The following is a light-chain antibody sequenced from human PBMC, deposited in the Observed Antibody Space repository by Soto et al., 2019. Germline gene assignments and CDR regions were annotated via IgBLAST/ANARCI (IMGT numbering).Light chain of an antibody. CDR1: QSVSSSY. V-gene: IGKV3-15*01. Sequence: EIVLAQSPVSLSLSPGERATLSWRASQSVSSSYLVWHQQKPGQAPRLLIYGASTRATGIPARFSGSGSGTEFTLTVGSLQSEDFAVYYCQKYNKWAQKFGQGTKVDIK. J-gene: IGKJ1*01. CDR3: QKYNKWAQK. CDR2: GAS.